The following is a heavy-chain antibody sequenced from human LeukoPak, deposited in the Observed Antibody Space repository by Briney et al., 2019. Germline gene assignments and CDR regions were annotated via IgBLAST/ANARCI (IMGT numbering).Heavy chain of an antibody. CDR3: AKEGVAGGWVLYSFDY. J-gene: IGHJ4*02. CDR1: GFTFSSYA. CDR2: ISGSGGST. Sequence: GGSLRLSCAASGFTFSSYAMSWVRQAPGKGLEWVSAISGSGGSTYYADSVKGRFTISRDNSKNTLYLQVNSLGAEDTAVYYCAKEGVAGGWVLYSFDYWGQGTLVTVSS. V-gene: IGHV3-23*01. D-gene: IGHD6-19*01.